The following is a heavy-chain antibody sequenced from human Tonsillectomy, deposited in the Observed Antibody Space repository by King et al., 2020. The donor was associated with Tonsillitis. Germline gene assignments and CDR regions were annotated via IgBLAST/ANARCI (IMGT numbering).Heavy chain of an antibody. CDR1: GFMFRMYT. CDR3: ARYLRTVAGHHDYNAMDV. Sequence: VQLVQSGGGVVQPGRSLRLSCAASGFMFRMYTFNWVRQAPGKGLEWVAVISYDGSTRYNADSVKGRFTISRDNSDNILYLQMNGLKVEDTAVYFCARYLRTVAGHHDYNAMDVWGQGTTGTVSS. J-gene: IGHJ6*02. V-gene: IGHV3-30-3*01. D-gene: IGHD6-19*01. CDR2: ISYDGSTR.